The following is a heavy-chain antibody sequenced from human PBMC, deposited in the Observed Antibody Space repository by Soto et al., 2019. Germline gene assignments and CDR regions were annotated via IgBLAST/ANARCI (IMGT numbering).Heavy chain of an antibody. CDR3: ATGPHHPRPRGAFDI. V-gene: IGHV3-23*01. CDR1: GFTFSSYA. J-gene: IGHJ3*02. CDR2: ISGSGGST. D-gene: IGHD3-10*01. Sequence: PGGSLRLSCAASGFTFSSYAMSWVRQAPGKGLEWVSAISGSGGSTYYADSVKGRFTISRDNSKNTLYLQMNSLRAEYTAVYYFATGPHHPRPRGAFDIWGQGTMVTVSS.